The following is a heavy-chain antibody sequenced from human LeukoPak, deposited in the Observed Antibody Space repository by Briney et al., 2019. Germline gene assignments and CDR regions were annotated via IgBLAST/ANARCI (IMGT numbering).Heavy chain of an antibody. CDR1: GFTFSSYA. Sequence: PGGSLRLSCAASGFTFSSYAMHWVRQAPGKGLEWVAVISYDGSNKHYADSVKGRFTISRDNSKNTLYLQMNSLRAEDTAVYYCARGVLFMEQPYYMDVWGKGTTVTVSS. CDR3: ARGVLFMEQPYYMDV. D-gene: IGHD3-3*01. V-gene: IGHV3-30-3*01. J-gene: IGHJ6*03. CDR2: ISYDGSNK.